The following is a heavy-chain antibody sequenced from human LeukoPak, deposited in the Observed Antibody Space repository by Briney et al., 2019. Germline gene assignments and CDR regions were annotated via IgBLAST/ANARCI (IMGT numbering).Heavy chain of an antibody. D-gene: IGHD3-22*01. Sequence: SETLSLTCAVYGGSFSDYYWSWIRQPPGKGLEWIGEINHSGSTNYNPSLKSRVTISVDTSKNQFSLKLSSVTAADTAVYYCARGTDYYDSSGYYFDYWGQGTLVTVSS. J-gene: IGHJ4*02. V-gene: IGHV4-34*01. CDR2: INHSGST. CDR3: ARGTDYYDSSGYYFDY. CDR1: GGSFSDYY.